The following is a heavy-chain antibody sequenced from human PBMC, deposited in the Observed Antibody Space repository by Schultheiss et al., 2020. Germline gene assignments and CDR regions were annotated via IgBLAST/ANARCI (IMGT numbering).Heavy chain of an antibody. CDR3: ARGAYGMDV. V-gene: IGHV3-30*03. CDR2: ISYDGSNK. CDR1: GFTFSSYS. Sequence: GESLKISCAASGFTFSSYSMNWVRQAPGKGLEWVAVISYDGSNKYYADSVKGRFTISRDNSKNTLYLQMNSLRAEDTAVYYCARGAYGMDVWGQGTTVTVFS. J-gene: IGHJ6*02.